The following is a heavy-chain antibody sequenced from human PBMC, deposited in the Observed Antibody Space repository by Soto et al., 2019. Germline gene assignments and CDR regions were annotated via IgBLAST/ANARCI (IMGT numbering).Heavy chain of an antibody. Sequence: XGSLRLSFSAAGFTFRSYGLSWVRQAPGKGLEWVSSFRGSGGNTYYADSVRGRFTISRDDSENTLYLQMNSLRAEDTAVYYCAKDRLVAFFYGMDVWGQGSTVTVSS. CDR2: FRGSGGNT. J-gene: IGHJ6*02. CDR3: AKDRLVAFFYGMDV. CDR1: GFTFRSYG. D-gene: IGHD6-19*01. V-gene: IGHV3-23*01.